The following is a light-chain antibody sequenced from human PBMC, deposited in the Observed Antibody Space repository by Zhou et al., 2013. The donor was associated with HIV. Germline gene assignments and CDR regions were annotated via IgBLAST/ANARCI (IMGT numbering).Light chain of an antibody. V-gene: IGKV1-27*01. Sequence: IQLTQSPAFMSASIGERVTITCRASQDIGDYLAWYQHKPGKAPKLLIYSASTLQSGVPSRFRGSVSGTDFSLTITSLQPEDVATYYCQKYNSAPYTFGQGTRLEIK. J-gene: IGKJ2*01. CDR2: SAS. CDR1: QDIGDY. CDR3: QKYNSAPYT.